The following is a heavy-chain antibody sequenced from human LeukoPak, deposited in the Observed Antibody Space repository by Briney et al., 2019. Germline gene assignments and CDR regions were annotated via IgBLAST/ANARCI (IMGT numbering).Heavy chain of an antibody. D-gene: IGHD3-22*01. CDR3: ARDGSDSSGYYYPDY. CDR1: GGTFSSYS. J-gene: IGHJ4*02. Sequence: SVKVSCKASGGTFSSYSISWLRQAPGQGLDWMGNIIPVSGTTDYAQKLQGRVTITTDESTSTTYMELRSLRSDDTAVYYCARDGSDSSGYYYPDYWGQGTLVTVSS. V-gene: IGHV1-69*05. CDR2: IIPVSGTT.